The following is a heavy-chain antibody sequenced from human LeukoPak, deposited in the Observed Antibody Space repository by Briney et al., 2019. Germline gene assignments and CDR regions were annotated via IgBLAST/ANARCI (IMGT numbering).Heavy chain of an antibody. CDR1: GFTFSSYW. CDR2: IKQDGSEK. CDR3: ARRPGNAPFDSYGYYYYFDY. V-gene: IGHV3-7*03. D-gene: IGHD3-22*01. J-gene: IGHJ4*02. Sequence: GGSLRLSCAASGFTFSSYWMSWVRQAPGKGLEWVAHIKQDGSEKYYVDSVKGRFTISRDNAKNSLYLQMNSLRAEDTAVYYCARRPGNAPFDSYGYYYYFDYWGQGTLVTVSS.